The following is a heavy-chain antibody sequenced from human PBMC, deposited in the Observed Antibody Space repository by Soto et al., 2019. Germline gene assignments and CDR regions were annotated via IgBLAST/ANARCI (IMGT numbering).Heavy chain of an antibody. CDR2: IYYSGST. CDR3: ASLYGSGSYGYYGMDV. J-gene: IGHJ6*02. Sequence: SETLSLTCTVSGGSISSYYWGWIRQPPGKGLEWIGYIYYSGSTNYNPSLKSRVTISVDTSKNQFSLKLSSVTAADTAVYYCASLYGSGSYGYYGMDVWGQGTTVTVSS. D-gene: IGHD3-10*01. CDR1: GGSISSYY. V-gene: IGHV4-59*01.